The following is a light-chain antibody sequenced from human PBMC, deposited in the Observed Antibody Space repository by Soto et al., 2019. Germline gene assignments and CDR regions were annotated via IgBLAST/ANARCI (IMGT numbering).Light chain of an antibody. Sequence: QSVLTQPRSVSGSPGQSVTISCTGTSIEVGGYNYVSWYQQHPGKAPKLMIYDVSKRPSGVPDRFSGSKSGNTASLTISGLQAEDEADYYCCSYAGSYTWVFGTGTKLTVL. CDR3: CSYAGSYTWV. V-gene: IGLV2-11*01. CDR1: SIEVGGYNY. J-gene: IGLJ1*01. CDR2: DVS.